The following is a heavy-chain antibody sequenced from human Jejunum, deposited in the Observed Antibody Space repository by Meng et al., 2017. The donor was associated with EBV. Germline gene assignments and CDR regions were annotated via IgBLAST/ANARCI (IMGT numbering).Heavy chain of an antibody. CDR3: ARYSGSYSLAN. J-gene: IGHJ4*02. D-gene: IGHD3-10*01. CDR1: GYTFTDYA. Sequence: VHLGQFWSGLKKPGASVRLSCKASGYTFTDYAIIWVRQAPGQGLEWMGWINTANGNPTYAQAFTGRFVFSLDTSVNTAFLQISDLKAEDSALYYCARYSGSYSLANWGQGTLVTVSS. CDR2: INTANGNP. V-gene: IGHV7-4-1*02.